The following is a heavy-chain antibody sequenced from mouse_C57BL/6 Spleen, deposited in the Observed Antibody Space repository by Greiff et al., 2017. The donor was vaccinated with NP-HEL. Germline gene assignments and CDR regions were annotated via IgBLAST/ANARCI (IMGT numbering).Heavy chain of an antibody. CDR3: ARKSYYDYDGYAINY. Sequence: EVQLQQSGPELVKPGASVKISCKASGYTFTDYYMNWVKQSHGKSLEWIGDINPNNGGTSYNQKFKGKATLTVDKSSSTAYMELRSLTSEDSAVYYCARKSYYDYDGYAINYWGQGTSVTVSS. V-gene: IGHV1-26*01. CDR2: INPNNGGT. D-gene: IGHD2-4*01. J-gene: IGHJ4*01. CDR1: GYTFTDYY.